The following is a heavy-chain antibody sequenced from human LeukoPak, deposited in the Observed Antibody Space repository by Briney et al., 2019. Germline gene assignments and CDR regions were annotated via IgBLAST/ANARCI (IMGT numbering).Heavy chain of an antibody. J-gene: IGHJ4*02. V-gene: IGHV3-30*04. CDR3: ARDGVGNDGYNLLDY. Sequence: GGSLRLSCAASGFTFGSYAMHWVRQAPGKGLEWVAVISYDGSNKYYADSVKGRFTISRDNSKNTLYLQMNSLRAEDTAVYYCARDGVGNDGYNLLDYWGQGTLVTVSS. CDR2: ISYDGSNK. D-gene: IGHD5-24*01. CDR1: GFTFGSYA.